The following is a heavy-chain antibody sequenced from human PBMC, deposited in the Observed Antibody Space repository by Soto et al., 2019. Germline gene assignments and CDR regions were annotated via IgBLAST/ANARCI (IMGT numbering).Heavy chain of an antibody. CDR3: ARATYYDSSGYQLPQRFDP. Sequence: SETLSLTCTVSGGSTSNSNYYWGWIRQPPGKGLEWIGSTYYSGSTYYNPSLTSRVTVSVDTSKNQFSLNLNSLTAADTAVYYCARATYYDSSGYQLPQRFDPWGQGTLVTVS. D-gene: IGHD3-22*01. V-gene: IGHV4-39*01. CDR2: TYYSGST. CDR1: GGSTSNSNYY. J-gene: IGHJ5*02.